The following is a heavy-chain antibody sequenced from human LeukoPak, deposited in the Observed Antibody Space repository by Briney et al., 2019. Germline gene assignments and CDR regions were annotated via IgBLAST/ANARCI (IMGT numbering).Heavy chain of an antibody. V-gene: IGHV4-34*01. CDR3: ARETGSGYGFGY. J-gene: IGHJ4*02. Sequence: PSETLSLTCAVYGGSFSGYYWSWIRQPPGKGLEWIGEINHSGSTNYNPSLKSRVTISVDTTKNQFSLKLSSVTAADTAVYYCARETGSGYGFGYWGQGTPVTVSS. D-gene: IGHD3-22*01. CDR2: INHSGST. CDR1: GGSFSGYY.